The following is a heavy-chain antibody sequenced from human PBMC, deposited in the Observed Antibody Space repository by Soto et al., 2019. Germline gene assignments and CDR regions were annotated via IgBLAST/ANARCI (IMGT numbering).Heavy chain of an antibody. CDR2: MNPNSGNT. J-gene: IGHJ4*02. D-gene: IGHD6-19*01. V-gene: IGHV1-8*01. Sequence: ASVKVSCKASGYTFTSDDINWVRQATGQGLEWMGWMNPNSGNTGYAQKFQGRVTMTRNTSISTAYMELSSLRSEDTAVYYCASQAVAGTGGSGYDYWGQGTLVTVSS. CDR1: GYTFTSDD. CDR3: ASQAVAGTGGSGYDY.